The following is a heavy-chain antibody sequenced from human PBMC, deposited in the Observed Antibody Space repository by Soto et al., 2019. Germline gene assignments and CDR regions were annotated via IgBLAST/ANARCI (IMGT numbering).Heavy chain of an antibody. CDR3: ARGGVPAAMSY. D-gene: IGHD2-2*01. J-gene: IGHJ4*02. CDR1: GFTFSSFW. CDR2: INSDGSNT. V-gene: IGHV3-74*01. Sequence: EVQLVESGGGLVQPGGSLRLSCAASGFTFSSFWMHWVRQAPGEGLVWVSRINSDGSNTNYADSVKGRFTISRDNAKNTLYLQMNSVRAEDTAVYYCARGGVPAAMSYWGQGTLVTVSS.